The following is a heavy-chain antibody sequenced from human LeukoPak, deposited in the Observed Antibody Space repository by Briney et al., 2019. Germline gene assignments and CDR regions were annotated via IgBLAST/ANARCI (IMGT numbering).Heavy chain of an antibody. CDR1: GGSITSYY. D-gene: IGHD3-16*02. J-gene: IGHJ4*02. Sequence: PSETLSLTCTVSGGSITSYYWSWIRQPPGQGLEWIGYIYYSGTTNYNPSLRRRLTISVDTSKNQFSLNLTSVTAADTAVYYCARVRLRLGELSSGTFDYWGQGTLVTVSS. CDR3: ARVRLRLGELSSGTFDY. V-gene: IGHV4-59*12. CDR2: IYYSGTT.